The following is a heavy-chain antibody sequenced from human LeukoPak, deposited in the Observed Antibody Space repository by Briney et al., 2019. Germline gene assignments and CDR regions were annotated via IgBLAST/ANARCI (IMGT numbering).Heavy chain of an antibody. Sequence: SETLSLTCSVSGVSSYYWGWIRQPPGKGLEWIGSVYTSEYTYYSSALKGRVNISVDTPNKQFSLKLNSVTAADTAVYYCARHRPILADFDYWGQGTLVTVSS. CDR3: ARHRPILADFDY. CDR2: VYTSEYT. V-gene: IGHV4-39*01. CDR1: GVSSYY. J-gene: IGHJ4*02.